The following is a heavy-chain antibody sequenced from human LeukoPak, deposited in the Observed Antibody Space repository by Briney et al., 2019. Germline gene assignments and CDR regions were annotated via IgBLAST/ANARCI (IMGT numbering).Heavy chain of an antibody. J-gene: IGHJ6*02. CDR1: GYTFTGYY. D-gene: IGHD3-9*01. CDR2: MNPTSGGT. Sequence: ASVKVSCKASGYTFTGYYMHWVRQAPGQGPEWMGWMNPTSGGTKFAQKFQDRVTMTRDTSISTAYMDLTRLKPDDTAVYYCARARVVLRYIGESMDVWGQGTTVTVSS. V-gene: IGHV1-2*02. CDR3: ARARVVLRYIGESMDV.